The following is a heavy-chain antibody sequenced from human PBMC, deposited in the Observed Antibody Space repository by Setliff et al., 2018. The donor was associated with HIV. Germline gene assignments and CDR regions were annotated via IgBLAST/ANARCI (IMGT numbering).Heavy chain of an antibody. J-gene: IGHJ4*02. V-gene: IGHV1-3*01. Sequence: ASVKVSCKASGYTFTSYAIHWVRQAPGQSLEWMGWINAGYGNTKYSQKFQGRVTITRDASASTAYMELSNLRSEDTAVYYCARSPGDYLFDYWGQGTLVTVSS. CDR1: GYTFTSYA. CDR2: INAGYGNT. D-gene: IGHD4-17*01. CDR3: ARSPGDYLFDY.